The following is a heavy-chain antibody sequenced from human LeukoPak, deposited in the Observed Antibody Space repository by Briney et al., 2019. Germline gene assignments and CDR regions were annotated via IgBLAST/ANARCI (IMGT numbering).Heavy chain of an antibody. V-gene: IGHV3-74*01. D-gene: IGHD3-10*02. CDR1: GFTFSGYW. CDR2: LNSDGTTI. J-gene: IGHJ4*02. CDR3: VRGAGGPRNYVLDY. Sequence: GGSLRLSCVASGFTFSGYWMHWVRQAPGMGLVWVPRLNSDGTTINYADSVKGRFTISRDNAKNTVYLQMSGLRDDDTALYFCVRGAGGPRNYVLDYWGQGALVSVSS.